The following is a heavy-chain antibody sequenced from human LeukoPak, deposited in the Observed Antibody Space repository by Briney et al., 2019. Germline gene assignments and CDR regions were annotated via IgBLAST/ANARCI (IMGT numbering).Heavy chain of an antibody. Sequence: PGGSLRLSCAASGFTFSSYTMHWVRQAPGKELEWVAVIWFDGSNTYYADSVKGRFTISRDNSKNTLYLQMNSLRAEDTASYYCASNSGSSGGYWGQGTLVTVSS. V-gene: IGHV3-33*01. CDR1: GFTFSSYT. J-gene: IGHJ4*02. CDR2: IWFDGSNT. D-gene: IGHD1-26*01. CDR3: ASNSGSSGGY.